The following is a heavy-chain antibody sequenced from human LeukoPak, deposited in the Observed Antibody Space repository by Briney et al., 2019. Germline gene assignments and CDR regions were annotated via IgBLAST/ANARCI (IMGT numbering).Heavy chain of an antibody. CDR2: IHPIFGTA. Sequence: SVKVSCKASGGTFRSYAISWVRQAPGQGLEWMGGIHPIFGTANYPQKFQGRVTMTADESTSTAYMELSSLRSEDTAVYYCARAGGDDILTGYPYYYGMDVWGKGTTVTVSS. CDR1: GGTFRSYA. J-gene: IGHJ6*04. CDR3: ARAGGDDILTGYPYYYGMDV. V-gene: IGHV1-69*13. D-gene: IGHD3-9*01.